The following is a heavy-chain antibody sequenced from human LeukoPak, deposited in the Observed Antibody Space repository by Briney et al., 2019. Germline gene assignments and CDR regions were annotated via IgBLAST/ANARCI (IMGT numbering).Heavy chain of an antibody. J-gene: IGHJ3*02. CDR2: IRYDGSNK. CDR3: AKDPDYYDSSGYYGLGAFDI. CDR1: GFTFSSYG. D-gene: IGHD3-22*01. Sequence: GGSLRLSCAASGFTFSSYGMHWVRQAPAKGLEWVAFIRYDGSNKYYADSVKGRFTISRDNSKNTLYLQMNSLRAEDTAVYYCAKDPDYYDSSGYYGLGAFDIWGQGTMVTVSS. V-gene: IGHV3-30*02.